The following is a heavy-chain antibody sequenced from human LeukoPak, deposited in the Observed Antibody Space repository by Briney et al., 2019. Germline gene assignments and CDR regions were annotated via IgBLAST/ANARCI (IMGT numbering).Heavy chain of an antibody. D-gene: IGHD2-15*01. CDR1: GFTFSSYA. Sequence: GGSLRLSCAASGFTFSSYAMSWVRQAPGKGLEWVSAISDSGGSTYYADSVKGRFTISRDNSKNTLYLQMNSLRAEDTAVYYCAKDGSGCSGGSCYQNFDYRGQGTLVTVSS. CDR2: ISDSGGST. J-gene: IGHJ4*02. CDR3: AKDGSGCSGGSCYQNFDY. V-gene: IGHV3-23*01.